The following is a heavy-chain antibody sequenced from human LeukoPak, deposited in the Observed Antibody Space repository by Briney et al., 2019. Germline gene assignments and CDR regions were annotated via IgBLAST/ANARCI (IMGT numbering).Heavy chain of an antibody. CDR2: ISGSGGST. D-gene: IGHD2-15*01. V-gene: IGHV3-23*01. Sequence: GGSLRLSCAASGITFSSYGMNWVRQAPGKGLEWVSSISGSGGSTYYADSVKGRFTVSRDNSKNTLYLQMNSLRAEDTAVYYCARAWGGYCSGGSCHDYYYYYYYMGVWGKGTTVTVSS. CDR1: GITFSSYG. CDR3: ARAWGGYCSGGSCHDYYYYYYYMGV. J-gene: IGHJ6*03.